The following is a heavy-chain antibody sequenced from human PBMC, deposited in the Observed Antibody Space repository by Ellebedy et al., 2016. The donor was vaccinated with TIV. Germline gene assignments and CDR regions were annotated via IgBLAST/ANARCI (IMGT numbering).Heavy chain of an antibody. V-gene: IGHV1-46*01. Sequence: AASVKVSCKASGYTLTSYYMHWVRQAPGQGLEWMGIINPSGGSTSYAQKFQGRVTMTRDTSTSTVYMELSSLRSEDTAVYYCARVMPIAVAGMDVWGQGTTVTVSS. J-gene: IGHJ6*02. D-gene: IGHD6-19*01. CDR2: INPSGGST. CDR3: ARVMPIAVAGMDV. CDR1: GYTLTSYY.